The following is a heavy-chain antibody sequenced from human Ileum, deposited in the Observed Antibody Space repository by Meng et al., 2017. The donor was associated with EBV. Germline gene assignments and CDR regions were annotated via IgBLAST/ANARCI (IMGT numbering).Heavy chain of an antibody. CDR3: AKGGQWDPLDS. D-gene: IGHD1-26*01. CDR2: FYEGTT. J-gene: IGHJ4*02. CDR1: GVSISGNY. Sequence: QVQRQDSGPGLVKPSGTLSLTCDVSGVSISGNYWSWIRQSPVKGLEWIGFFYEGTTNYNPSLKSRVTIAAGPANNQISLRLSSVTSADTAVYYCAKGGQWDPLDSWGRGILVTVSS. V-gene: IGHV4-59*01.